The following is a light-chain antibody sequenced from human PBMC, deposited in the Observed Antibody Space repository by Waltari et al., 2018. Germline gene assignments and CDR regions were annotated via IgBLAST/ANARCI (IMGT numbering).Light chain of an antibody. CDR3: QQYDNWLGT. V-gene: IGKV3-15*01. CDR1: QSIRSN. CDR2: GAS. J-gene: IGKJ1*01. Sequence: EIVMTQSPATLSVFPGERATLSCRASQSIRSNLAWYQHNPGQAPRLVIYGASTRATGIPARFSGSGSGTEYTLTSSSLQSEDFAVYFCQQYDNWLGTFGQGTKVEIK.